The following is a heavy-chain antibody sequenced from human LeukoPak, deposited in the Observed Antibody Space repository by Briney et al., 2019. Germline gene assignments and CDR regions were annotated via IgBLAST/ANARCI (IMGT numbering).Heavy chain of an antibody. CDR2: IKQDGSEK. V-gene: IGHV3-7*01. D-gene: IGHD6-19*01. Sequence: PGGSLRLSCAASGFTFSSYWMSWVRQAPGKGLEWVANIKQDGSEKYYVDSVKGRFIISRDNAKNSLYLQMNSLRAEDTAVYYCARETAYSSGWPLFDYWGQGTLVTVSS. J-gene: IGHJ4*02. CDR3: ARETAYSSGWPLFDY. CDR1: GFTFSSYW.